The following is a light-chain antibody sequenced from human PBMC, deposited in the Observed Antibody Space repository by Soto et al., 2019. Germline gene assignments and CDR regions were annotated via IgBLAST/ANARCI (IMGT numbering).Light chain of an antibody. CDR2: GAS. Sequence: EIVMTQSPATLSVSPGERSTLSCMASQSVSSYLAWYQQKPGQAPRLLIQGASTRATGTPARFSGSGSGTEFTLTISSLQSEDFAVYYCQQYNNGPTMGTFGGGTKVDI. J-gene: IGKJ4*01. CDR1: QSVSSY. CDR3: QQYNNGPTMGT. V-gene: IGKV3-15*01.